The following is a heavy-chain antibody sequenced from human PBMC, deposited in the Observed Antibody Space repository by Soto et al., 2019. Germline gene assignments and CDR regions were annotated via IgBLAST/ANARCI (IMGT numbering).Heavy chain of an antibody. D-gene: IGHD3-16*01. CDR2: ISPSGGTT. J-gene: IGHJ5*02. CDR1: GFAFSTYA. Sequence: EVQVLESGGGLVKPGGSLRLSCAASGFAFSTYAMTWVRQAPGKGLEWVSVISPSGGTTHYADSVKGRFTISRDNSNTTLVRQMKSLRVEDTAVYFFGKDRRRDFCIMGELEPWGQGTLVTVSS. CDR3: GKDRRRDFCIMGELEP. V-gene: IGHV3-23*01.